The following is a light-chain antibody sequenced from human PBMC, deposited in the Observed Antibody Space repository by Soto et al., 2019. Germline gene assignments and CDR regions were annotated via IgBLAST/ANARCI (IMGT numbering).Light chain of an antibody. CDR2: EVS. Sequence: SALTQPASVSGSPGQSITISCTGTSSDVGGYKYVSWYKQHPGKAPKLMIYEVSHRPSGVSSRFSGSKSGNTASLSISGLQAEDEGDYYCSSYTSSSTLEGVFGTGTKVT. CDR1: SSDVGGYKY. V-gene: IGLV2-14*01. CDR3: SSYTSSSTLEGV. J-gene: IGLJ1*01.